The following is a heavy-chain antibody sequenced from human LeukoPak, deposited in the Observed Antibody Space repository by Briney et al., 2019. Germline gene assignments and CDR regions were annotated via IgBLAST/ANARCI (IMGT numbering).Heavy chain of an antibody. J-gene: IGHJ4*02. Sequence: SEPLSLTCTVSGGSISSSSYYWGWIRQPPGKGLEWIGSIYYSGSTYYNPSLKSRVTISVDTSKNQFSLKLSSVTAADTAVYYCASLGGENYQLLSRHAYWGQGTLVTVSS. CDR1: GGSISSSSYY. CDR3: ASLGGENYQLLSRHAY. V-gene: IGHV4-39*01. CDR2: IYYSGST. D-gene: IGHD2-2*01.